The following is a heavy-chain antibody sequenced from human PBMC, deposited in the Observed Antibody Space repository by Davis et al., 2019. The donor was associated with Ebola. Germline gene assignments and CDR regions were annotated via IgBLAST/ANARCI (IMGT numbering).Heavy chain of an antibody. CDR3: ARGAGIAAAGTDENAFDI. CDR1: GYTFTSYY. D-gene: IGHD6-13*01. V-gene: IGHV1-8*03. J-gene: IGHJ3*02. Sequence: ASVKVSCKASGYTFTSYYMHWVRQATGQGLEWMGWMNPNSGNTGYAQKFQGRVTITRNTSISTAYMELSSLRSEDTAVYYCARGAGIAAAGTDENAFDIWGQGTMVTVSS. CDR2: MNPNSGNT.